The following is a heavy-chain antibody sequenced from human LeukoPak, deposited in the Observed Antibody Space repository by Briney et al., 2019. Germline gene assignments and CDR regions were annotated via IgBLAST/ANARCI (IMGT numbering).Heavy chain of an antibody. J-gene: IGHJ5*02. Sequence: SEALSLICTVSCGSISSYYWSWIRQHPGEGLGGVGYIFYSWSSNYNPSLLSRATQPLDTPKNQFSLKLSSVTAADTAVYYCARDGGYFNWFDPWGQGTLVTVSS. CDR2: IFYSWSS. CDR1: CGSISSYY. D-gene: IGHD2-15*01. V-gene: IGHV4-59*01. CDR3: ARDGGYFNWFDP.